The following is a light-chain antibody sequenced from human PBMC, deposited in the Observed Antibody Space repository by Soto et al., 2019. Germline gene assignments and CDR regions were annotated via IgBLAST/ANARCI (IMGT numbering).Light chain of an antibody. J-gene: IGKJ1*01. V-gene: IGKV3-11*01. CDR2: DAS. CDR1: QSVSSY. Sequence: EILYTQAPATLSKSPGERATISCRASQSVSSYLACYQQKPGQDPRLLIYDASTRATGIPARFSGSGSGTDFTLTISSLEPADFAVYYCQQRGKWPPTFGQGTKVDIK. CDR3: QQRGKWPPT.